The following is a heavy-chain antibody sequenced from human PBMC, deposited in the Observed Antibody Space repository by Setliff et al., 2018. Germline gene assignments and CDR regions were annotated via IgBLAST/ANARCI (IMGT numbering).Heavy chain of an antibody. V-gene: IGHV1-46*01. CDR1: GYTFTSYY. Sequence: ASVKVSCKASGYTFTSYYMHWVRQAPGQGLEWMGIINPSGGSTSYAQKFQGRVTMTRDTSTSTVYMELSSLRSEDTAVYYCARDWNADSGSYDYYYGMDVWGQGITVTVSS. CDR2: INPSGGST. D-gene: IGHD1-26*01. J-gene: IGHJ6*02. CDR3: ARDWNADSGSYDYYYGMDV.